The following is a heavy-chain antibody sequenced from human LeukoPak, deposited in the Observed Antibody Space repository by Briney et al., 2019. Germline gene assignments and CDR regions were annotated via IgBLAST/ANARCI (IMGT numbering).Heavy chain of an antibody. Sequence: GGSLRLSCVASGITFSSYAMSWVRQAPGKGLEWVSYISYLGSAIYYADSVKGRFTISRDSAKNSLYLQMNSLRDEDTAVYFCARTEGRGMDVWGQGTTVTVSS. CDR1: GITFSSYA. D-gene: IGHD1-14*01. CDR3: ARTEGRGMDV. V-gene: IGHV3-48*02. J-gene: IGHJ6*02. CDR2: ISYLGSAI.